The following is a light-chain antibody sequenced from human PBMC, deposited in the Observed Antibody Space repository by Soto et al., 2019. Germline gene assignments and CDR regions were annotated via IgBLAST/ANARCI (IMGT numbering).Light chain of an antibody. CDR2: EDS. CDR1: SSDVGSYNL. V-gene: IGLV2-23*01. CDR3: CSYAGSSTHV. Sequence: QSVLTQPASVSGSPGQSITISCTGTSSDVGSYNLVSWYQQYPGKAPKVMIYEDSKRPSGVSNRFSGSKSGNTASLTISGLQAEDEADYYCCSYAGSSTHVFGTGTKVTVL. J-gene: IGLJ1*01.